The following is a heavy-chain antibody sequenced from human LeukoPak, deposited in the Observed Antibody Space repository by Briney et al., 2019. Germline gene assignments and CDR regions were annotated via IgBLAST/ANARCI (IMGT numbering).Heavy chain of an antibody. CDR2: ISSSGSTI. CDR1: GFTFSDYY. J-gene: IGHJ4*02. Sequence: PGGSLRLSCAASGFTFSDYYMSWIRQAPGKGPEWVSYISSSGSTIYYADSVKGRFTISRDNAKNTLYLQMNSLRAEDTAVYYCAKDLVDIVVVPAAIADYWGQGTLVTVSS. V-gene: IGHV3-11*04. CDR3: AKDLVDIVVVPAAIADY. D-gene: IGHD2-2*02.